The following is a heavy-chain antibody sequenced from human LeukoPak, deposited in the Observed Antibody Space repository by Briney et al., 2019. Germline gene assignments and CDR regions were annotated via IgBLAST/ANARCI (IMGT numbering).Heavy chain of an antibody. Sequence: GGSLRLSCAASGFAFSGSAMHWVRQASGKGLEWVGRIRSKANSYATAYAASVKGRFTISRDDSKNTAYLQMNSLKTEDTAVYYCVLVGATSDYYYYGMDVWGQGTTVTVSS. D-gene: IGHD1-26*01. CDR3: VLVGATSDYYYYGMDV. CDR1: GFAFSGSA. J-gene: IGHJ6*02. CDR2: IRSKANSYAT. V-gene: IGHV3-73*01.